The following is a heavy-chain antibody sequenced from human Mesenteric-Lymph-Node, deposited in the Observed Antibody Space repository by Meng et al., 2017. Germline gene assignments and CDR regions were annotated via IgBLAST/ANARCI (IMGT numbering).Heavy chain of an antibody. V-gene: IGHV3-9*01. CDR3: ARGDYDYVWGSYRLQH. D-gene: IGHD3-16*02. J-gene: IGHJ1*01. CDR2: ISWNSGSI. Sequence: SLKISCAASGFTFDDYAMHWVRQAPGKGLEWVSGISWNSGSIGYADSVKGRFTISRDNAKNSLYLQMNRLRSDDTAVYYCARGDYDYVWGSYRLQHWGQGTLVTVSS. CDR1: GFTFDDYA.